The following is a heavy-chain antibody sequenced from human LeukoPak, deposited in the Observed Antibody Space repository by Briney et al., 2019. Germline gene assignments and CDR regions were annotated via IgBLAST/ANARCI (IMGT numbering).Heavy chain of an antibody. Sequence: GASVKVSCKASGYTFTSYYMHWMRQAPGQGLEWMGIINPSGGSTSYAQKFQGRVTMTRDTSISTAYMELSRLRSDDTAVYYCARGKFVFGRLPPDYWGQGTLVTVSS. CDR1: GYTFTSYY. CDR3: ARGKFVFGRLPPDY. V-gene: IGHV1-46*01. CDR2: INPSGGST. D-gene: IGHD2-15*01. J-gene: IGHJ4*02.